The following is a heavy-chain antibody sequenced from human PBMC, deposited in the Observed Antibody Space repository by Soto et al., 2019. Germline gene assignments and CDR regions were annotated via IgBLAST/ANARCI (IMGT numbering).Heavy chain of an antibody. J-gene: IGHJ5*02. Sequence: PSETLSLTCSVSGGSISSGYYYWSWIRQPPGKGLEWIGNIYYSGNTYYNPSLKSRLIISIDTSKNQFSLKVGSVTAADTAVYYCARQVPAAIRLGWFDPWGQGTLVTVSS. CDR3: ARQVPAAIRLGWFDP. D-gene: IGHD2-2*02. CDR2: IYYSGNT. CDR1: GGSISSGYYY. V-gene: IGHV4-30-4*01.